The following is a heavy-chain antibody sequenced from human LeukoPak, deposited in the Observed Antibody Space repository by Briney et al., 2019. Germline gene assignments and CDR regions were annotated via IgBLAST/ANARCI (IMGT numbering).Heavy chain of an antibody. Sequence: PETLSLTWTDSGGSTSSDYGSWTRQPLGEGRAGIGYIYYSEGTNYNPSLKSRVTISVNTSKNQFSLKLSSVTAADTAVYYCARVKKGGLHTLDYWGQGTLVTVSS. V-gene: IGHV4-59*01. CDR3: ARVKKGGLHTLDY. CDR2: IYYSEGT. J-gene: IGHJ4*02. D-gene: IGHD4-11*01. CDR1: GGSTSSDY.